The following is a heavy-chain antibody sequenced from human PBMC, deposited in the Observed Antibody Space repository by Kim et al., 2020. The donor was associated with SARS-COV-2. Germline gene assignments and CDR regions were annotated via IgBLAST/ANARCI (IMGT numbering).Heavy chain of an antibody. J-gene: IGHJ6*02. V-gene: IGHV5-51*01. CDR1: GYSFTSYW. CDR3: ARDYYDTSGYFLRGMDV. D-gene: IGHD3-22*01. CDR2: IYLGDSDT. Sequence: GESLKISCKGSGYSFTSYWIAWVRQMPGKGLEWMGIIYLGDSDTRYSPSFQGQVTISADKSISTAYLQWSSLKASDTAMYYCARDYYDTSGYFLRGMDVWGQGTTVTVSS.